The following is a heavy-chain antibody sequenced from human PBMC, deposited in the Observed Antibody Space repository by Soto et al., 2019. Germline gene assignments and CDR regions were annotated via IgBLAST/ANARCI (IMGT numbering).Heavy chain of an antibody. D-gene: IGHD5-12*01. V-gene: IGHV1-69*13. J-gene: IGHJ3*02. CDR1: GGTFSSYA. Sequence: SVKVSCKASGGTFSSYAISWVRQAPRRGLEWMGGIIPIFVTANYAQKFQGRVTITADESTSTAYMELSSLRSEDTAVYYCARGATSAAFDIWGQGTMVTVSS. CDR2: IIPIFVTA. CDR3: ARGATSAAFDI.